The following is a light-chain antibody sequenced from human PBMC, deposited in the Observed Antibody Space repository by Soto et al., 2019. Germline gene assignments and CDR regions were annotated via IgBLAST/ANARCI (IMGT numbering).Light chain of an antibody. CDR1: SSDIGAYNF. CDR3: TSWTTSTTMR. V-gene: IGLV2-14*03. Sequence: QSALTQPASVSGSPGQSITISCTGTSSDIGAYNFVSWYQQHPGKAPKLMLYDVNIRPSGVSNRFSGSKSGNTASLTISGLQAEDEADYYFTSWTTSTTMRFGGGTKLTVL. J-gene: IGLJ2*01. CDR2: DVN.